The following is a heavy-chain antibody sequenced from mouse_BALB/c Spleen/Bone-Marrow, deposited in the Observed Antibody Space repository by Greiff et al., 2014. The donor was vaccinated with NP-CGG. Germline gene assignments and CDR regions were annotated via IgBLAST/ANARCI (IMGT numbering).Heavy chain of an antibody. CDR3: AREARTGAWFTY. V-gene: IGHV1-4*02. CDR2: INPSSGYT. CDR1: GYTFTSYT. J-gene: IGHJ3*01. Sequence: VQLQQSGAELARPGASVKMSCKASGYTFTSYTIQWVKQGPGQGLEWIGYINPSSGYTDYNQKFKDKTTLTADKSSNTAYMQLTSRTSEDSAVYSCAREARTGAWFTYWGQGTLVTVSA. D-gene: IGHD4-1*01.